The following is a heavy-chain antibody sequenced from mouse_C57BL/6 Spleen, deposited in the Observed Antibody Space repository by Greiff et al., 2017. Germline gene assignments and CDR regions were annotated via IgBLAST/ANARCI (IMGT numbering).Heavy chain of an antibody. D-gene: IGHD2-2*01. CDR1: GFTFSDYG. CDR2: ISSGSSTI. Sequence: EVQVVQSGGGLVKPGGSLKLSCAASGFTFSDYGMHWVRQAPEKGLEWVAYISSGSSTIYYADTVKGRFTISRDNAKNTLFLQMTSLRSEDTAMYYCARDTMLTHFDYWGQGTTLTVSS. V-gene: IGHV5-17*01. J-gene: IGHJ2*01. CDR3: ARDTMLTHFDY.